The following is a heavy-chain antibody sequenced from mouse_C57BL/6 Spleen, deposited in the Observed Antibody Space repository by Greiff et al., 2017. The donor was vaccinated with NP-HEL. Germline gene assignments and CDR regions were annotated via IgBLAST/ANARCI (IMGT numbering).Heavy chain of an antibody. J-gene: IGHJ2*01. Sequence: VQLQQSGPELVKPGASVKISCKASGYAFSSSWMNWVKQRPGKGLEWIGRIYPGDGDTNYNGKFKGKATLTADKSSSTAYMQLSSLTAEDSAVYDCARGTTVVATGFDYWGKGTTLTVSS. CDR3: ARGTTVVATGFDY. V-gene: IGHV1-82*01. CDR2: IYPGDGDT. CDR1: GYAFSSSW. D-gene: IGHD1-1*01.